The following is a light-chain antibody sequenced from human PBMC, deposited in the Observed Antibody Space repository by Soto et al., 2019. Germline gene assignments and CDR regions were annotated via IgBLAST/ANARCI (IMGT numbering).Light chain of an antibody. Sequence: EIVMTQSPATLSVSPGERATLSCRASQSVSSNLAWYQQKPGQAPRLLIYDASNRATGIPAGFSGSGSGTDFTLTISRLEPEDFAVYYCQQRSNWPLTFGGGTKVDIK. CDR2: DAS. J-gene: IGKJ4*01. CDR1: QSVSSN. V-gene: IGKV3-11*01. CDR3: QQRSNWPLT.